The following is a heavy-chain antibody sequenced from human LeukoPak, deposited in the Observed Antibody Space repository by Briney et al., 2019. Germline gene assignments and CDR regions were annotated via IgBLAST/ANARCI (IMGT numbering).Heavy chain of an antibody. J-gene: IGHJ5*02. CDR3: ASPKYSSGWYSS. Sequence: SETLSLTCAVYGGSFSGYFWTWILQPPGKGLEWIGEINHSGSTNYNPSLKSRVTISVDTSKNQFSLKLSSVTAADTAVYYCASPKYSSGWYSSWGQGTLVTVSS. CDR2: INHSGST. V-gene: IGHV4-34*01. D-gene: IGHD6-19*01. CDR1: GGSFSGYF.